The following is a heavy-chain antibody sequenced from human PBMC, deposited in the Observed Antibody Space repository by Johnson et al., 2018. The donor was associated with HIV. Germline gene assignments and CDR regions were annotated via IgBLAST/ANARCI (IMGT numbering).Heavy chain of an antibody. V-gene: IGHV3-30*03. CDR1: GLDFSNFG. Sequence: QVQLVESGGGVVHPGKSLTLSCVVSGLDFSNFGIHWVRQAPGKGPEWVAVISYDGSNKYYADSVKGRFTISRDSSKNTLYLQMNTLRSDDTAVYFCARVQRSGWFHTDAFDRWGQGTMVTVSS. D-gene: IGHD6-19*01. J-gene: IGHJ3*01. CDR2: ISYDGSNK. CDR3: ARVQRSGWFHTDAFDR.